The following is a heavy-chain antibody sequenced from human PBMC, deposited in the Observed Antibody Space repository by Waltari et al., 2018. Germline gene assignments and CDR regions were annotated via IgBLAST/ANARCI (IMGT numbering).Heavy chain of an antibody. CDR1: GGSVSSSSLY. V-gene: IGHV4-39*07. D-gene: IGHD6-6*01. J-gene: IGHJ5*02. Sequence: QPQLQESGPGLVKPSETLSLTCTVSGGSVSSSSLYWGWVRQSPGKGLEWIGSVYYTGKTYHNPSLKRRFTISVDASKNQFSLSVNSVTAADTAVYYCVREPSSSEGLDPWGQGSLVYVSS. CDR3: VREPSSSEGLDP. CDR2: VYYTGKT.